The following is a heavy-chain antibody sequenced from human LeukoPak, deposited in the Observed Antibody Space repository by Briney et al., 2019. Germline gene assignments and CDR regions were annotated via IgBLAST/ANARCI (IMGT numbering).Heavy chain of an antibody. CDR2: IRSKANSYAT. CDR1: GFIFSNYG. CDR3: TRHDAAS. J-gene: IGHJ4*02. V-gene: IGHV3-73*01. D-gene: IGHD6-25*01. Sequence: GGSQRLSCTASGFIFSNYGMHWVRQASGKGLEWVGRIRSKANSYATAYAASVKGRFTISRDDSKNTAYLQMNSLKTEDTAVYYCTRHDAASWGQGTLVTVSS.